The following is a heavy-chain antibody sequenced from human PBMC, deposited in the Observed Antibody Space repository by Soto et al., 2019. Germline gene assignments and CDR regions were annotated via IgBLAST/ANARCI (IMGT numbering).Heavy chain of an antibody. J-gene: IGHJ6*02. CDR3: ARDAGSGSYRYYCYGMDV. V-gene: IGHV4-59*01. CDR2: IYYSGST. CDR1: GGSISSYY. D-gene: IGHD3-10*01. Sequence: SETLSLTCTVSGGSISSYYWSWIRQPPGKGLEWIGYIYYSGSTNYNPSLKSRVTISVDTSKNQFSLKLSSVTAADTAVYYCARDAGSGSYRYYCYGMDVWGQGTTVTVSS.